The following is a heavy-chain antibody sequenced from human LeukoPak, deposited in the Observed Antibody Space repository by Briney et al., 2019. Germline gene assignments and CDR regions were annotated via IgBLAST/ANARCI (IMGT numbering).Heavy chain of an antibody. Sequence: GGSLRLSCAASGFTFSSDSMNWVRQAPGKGREWGGFIRSKAYGGTTEYAASVKGRFTISRDDSKSIAYLQMNSLKTEDTAVYYCEAAARMLYFGYWGQRTPVTASS. V-gene: IGHV3-49*04. CDR3: EAAARMLYFGY. J-gene: IGHJ4*02. D-gene: IGHD6-13*01. CDR1: GFTFSSDS. CDR2: IRSKAYGGTT.